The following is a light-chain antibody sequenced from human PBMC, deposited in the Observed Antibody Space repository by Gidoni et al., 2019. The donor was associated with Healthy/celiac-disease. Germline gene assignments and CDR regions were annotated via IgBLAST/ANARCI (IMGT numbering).Light chain of an antibody. V-gene: IGKV3-20*01. CDR2: GAS. CDR3: PQYGRSPGST. Sequence: EIVLTQSPGTLSPSPGERATLSCRASQIVSSRYLAWCQQKPGQAPRLLIYGASSRATGIPDRFSGSGYEADFTLPISRLGHEDFAVYYCPQYGRSPGSTFGPGTRVDIK. J-gene: IGKJ3*01. CDR1: QIVSSRY.